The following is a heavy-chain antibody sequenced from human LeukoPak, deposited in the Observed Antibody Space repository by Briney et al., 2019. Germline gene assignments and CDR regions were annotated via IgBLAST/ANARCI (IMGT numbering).Heavy chain of an antibody. Sequence: PSETLSLTCTVSGGSISSSSYYWGWIRQPPGKGLEWIGSIYYSGSTYYNPSLKSRVTISVDTSKNQFSLKLSSVTAADTAVYYCAGHGLGWFGELSCYFDYWGQGTLVTVSS. J-gene: IGHJ4*02. CDR1: GGSISSSSYY. D-gene: IGHD3-10*01. V-gene: IGHV4-39*01. CDR3: AGHGLGWFGELSCYFDY. CDR2: IYYSGST.